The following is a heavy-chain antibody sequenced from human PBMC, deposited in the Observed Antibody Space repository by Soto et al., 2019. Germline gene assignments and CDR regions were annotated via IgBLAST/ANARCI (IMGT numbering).Heavy chain of an antibody. CDR2: INLKSGGT. V-gene: IGHV1-2*02. CDR3: ARGGITIFGVVDY. J-gene: IGHJ4*02. CDR1: GYTFTDYY. Sequence: ASVKVSCKASGYTFTDYYMHWVRQAPGQGLEWMGWINLKSGGTNYAQKFQGRVTMTRDTSISTAYMELSRLTSDDTAVYYCARGGITIFGVVDYWGQGXLVTVYS. D-gene: IGHD3-3*01.